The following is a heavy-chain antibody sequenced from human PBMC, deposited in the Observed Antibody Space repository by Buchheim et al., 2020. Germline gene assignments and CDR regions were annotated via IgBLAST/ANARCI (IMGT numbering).Heavy chain of an antibody. D-gene: IGHD6-13*01. V-gene: IGHV1-46*03. J-gene: IGHJ4*02. Sequence: HVQLMQSGAEVKKPGASVKVSCKASGYTFTSYYIHWVRQAPGQGLEWMALINPTDDYTEYAQRLQGRVTVTSDRSTNPVYMELSSLISEDTAMYYCGRDAVAAAGAEDFDFWGQGT. CDR3: GRDAVAAAGAEDFDF. CDR2: INPTDDYT. CDR1: GYTFTSYY.